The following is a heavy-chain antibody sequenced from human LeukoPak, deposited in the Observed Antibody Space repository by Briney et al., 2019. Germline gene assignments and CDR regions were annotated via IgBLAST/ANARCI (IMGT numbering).Heavy chain of an antibody. CDR2: ISGSGGST. J-gene: IGHJ6*03. V-gene: IGHV3-23*01. CDR3: TTDYCSGGSCYLFGRYYYYYYMDV. Sequence: GALRLSCAASGFTFSSYGMSWVRQAPGKGLEWVSAISGSGGSTYYADSVKGRFTISRDNSKNTLYLQMNSLKTEDTAVYYCTTDYCSGGSCYLFGRYYYYYYMDVWGKGTTVTVSS. CDR1: GFTFSSYG. D-gene: IGHD2-15*01.